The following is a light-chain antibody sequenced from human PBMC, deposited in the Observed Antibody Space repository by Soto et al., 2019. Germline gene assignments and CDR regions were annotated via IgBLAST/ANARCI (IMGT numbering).Light chain of an antibody. CDR1: SSDVGGYNY. J-gene: IGLJ3*02. Sequence: QSALTQPASVSGSPGQSITISCTGTSSDVGGYNYVSWYQHHPGKAPKLMIYEVSNRPSGVSNRFSGSKSGNTASLTISGLQAEDAAAYYCSSYTGSSTPVFGGGTKLTVL. CDR3: SSYTGSSTPV. V-gene: IGLV2-14*01. CDR2: EVS.